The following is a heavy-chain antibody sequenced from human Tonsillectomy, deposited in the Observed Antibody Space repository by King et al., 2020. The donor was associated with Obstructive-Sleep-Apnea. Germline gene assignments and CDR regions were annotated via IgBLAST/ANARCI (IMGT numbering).Heavy chain of an antibody. Sequence: VQLVESGGGVVQPGRSLRLSCAASGFTFSSYGMHWVRQAPGKGLEWVAVIWYDGSNKYYADSVKGRFTISRDNSKNKLYLQMNSLRAEDTAVYYCTKDYGSSFEYFQHWGQGTLVTVSS. CDR1: GFTFSSYG. D-gene: IGHD6-13*01. V-gene: IGHV3-33*06. CDR2: IWYDGSNK. CDR3: TKDYGSSFEYFQH. J-gene: IGHJ1*01.